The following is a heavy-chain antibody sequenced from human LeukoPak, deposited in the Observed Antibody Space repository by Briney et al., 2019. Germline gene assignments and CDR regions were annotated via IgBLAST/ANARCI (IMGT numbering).Heavy chain of an antibody. CDR3: ARGYCSSTSCYPDY. CDR2: INRNGNT. V-gene: IGHV4-34*01. CDR1: GGSFTGYY. D-gene: IGHD2-2*01. J-gene: IGHJ4*02. Sequence: SETLSLTCAVYGGSFTGYYWSWIRQPPGKGLEWIGEINRNGNTNYNPSLKSRVTISVDTSKNQFSLKLSSVTAADTAVYYCARGYCSSTSCYPDYWGQGTLVTVSS.